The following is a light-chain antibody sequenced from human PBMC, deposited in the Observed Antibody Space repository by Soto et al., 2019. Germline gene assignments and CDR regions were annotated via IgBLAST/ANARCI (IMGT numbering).Light chain of an antibody. Sequence: QSVLTQPASVSGSPGQSITISCTGTSSDVGRYNLVSWYQHHPDKAPKIMIYEVTKRPSGVSNRFSASKSGNTASLTISGLQAEDEADYYCCSYVGTSTDVFGTGTKVTVL. CDR1: SSDVGRYNL. CDR2: EVT. J-gene: IGLJ1*01. CDR3: CSYVGTSTDV. V-gene: IGLV2-23*02.